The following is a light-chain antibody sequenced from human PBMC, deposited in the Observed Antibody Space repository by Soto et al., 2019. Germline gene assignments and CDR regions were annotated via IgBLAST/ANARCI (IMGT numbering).Light chain of an antibody. CDR3: QSYDSILSCGV. J-gene: IGLJ3*02. CDR1: SSNIGAGYN. CDR2: GNS. Sequence: QSVLTQPPSVSGAPGQRVTISCTGSSSNIGAGYNVHWYQQLPGTAPKLLIYGNSNRPSGVPDRFSGSKSGTSASLAITGLQAEDEAYYYCQSYDSILSCGVFGGGTKLTVL. V-gene: IGLV1-40*01.